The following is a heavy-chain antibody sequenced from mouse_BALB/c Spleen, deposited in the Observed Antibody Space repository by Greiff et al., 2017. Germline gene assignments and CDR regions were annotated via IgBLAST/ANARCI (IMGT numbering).Heavy chain of an antibody. CDR3: AREGGSYYFDY. J-gene: IGHJ2*01. V-gene: IGHV3-2*02. D-gene: IGHD1-1*01. Sequence: EVKVEESGPGLVKPSQSLSLTCTVTGYSITSDYAWNWIRQFPGNKLEWMGYISYSGSTSYNPSLKSRISITRDTSKNQFFLQLNSVTTEDTATYYCAREGGSYYFDYWGQGTTLTVSS. CDR1: GYSITSDYA. CDR2: ISYSGST.